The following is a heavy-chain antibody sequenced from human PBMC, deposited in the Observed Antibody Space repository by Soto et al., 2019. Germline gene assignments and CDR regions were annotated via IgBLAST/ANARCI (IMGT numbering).Heavy chain of an antibody. J-gene: IGHJ4*02. D-gene: IGHD2-21*02. Sequence: KPSETLSLTCTVTGDSINNRSYYWGWIRQPPGKGLERIGSIYYSGITYNNPSLKSRVSMSVDTSKNQFSLKLRSVTAADTALYYCARQRTSVVTQAYFDSWGQGSLVTVSS. V-gene: IGHV4-39*01. CDR2: IYYSGIT. CDR3: ARQRTSVVTQAYFDS. CDR1: GDSINNRSYY.